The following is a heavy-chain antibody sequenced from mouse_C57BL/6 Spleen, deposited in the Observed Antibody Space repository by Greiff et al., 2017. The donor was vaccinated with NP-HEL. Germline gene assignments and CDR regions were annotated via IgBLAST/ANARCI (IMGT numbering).Heavy chain of an antibody. D-gene: IGHD2-1*01. CDR1: GYTFTSYW. V-gene: IGHV1-52*01. CDR2: IDPSDSET. CDR3: ARRNGNYWYFDV. Sequence: QVQLQQPGAELVRPGSSVKLSCKASGYTFTSYWMHWVKQRPIQGLEWIGNIDPSDSETHYNQKFKDKATLTVDKSYSTAYMQLSRLTSADSAVYYCARRNGNYWYFDVWGTGTTVTVSS. J-gene: IGHJ1*03.